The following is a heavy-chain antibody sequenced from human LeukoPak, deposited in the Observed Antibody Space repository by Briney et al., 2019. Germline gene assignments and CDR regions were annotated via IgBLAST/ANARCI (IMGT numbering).Heavy chain of an antibody. CDR1: GGSIASSSNY. CDR3: ARALRSHYFDY. J-gene: IGHJ4*02. Sequence: PSETLSLTCTVSGGSIASSSNYWVWIRQPPGKGLEWIGNIFYTGNTYYNPFLKSRVTISVDTSNNQFSLNLASVTAADTAVYYCARALRSHYFDYWGQGTLVTVSS. CDR2: IFYTGNT. V-gene: IGHV4-39*07. D-gene: IGHD4-17*01.